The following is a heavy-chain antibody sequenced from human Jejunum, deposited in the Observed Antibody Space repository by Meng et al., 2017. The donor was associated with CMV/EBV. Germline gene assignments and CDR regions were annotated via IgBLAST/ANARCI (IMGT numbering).Heavy chain of an antibody. V-gene: IGHV3-23*01. CDR1: GLTFSTYG. J-gene: IGHJ2*01. D-gene: IGHD3-10*01. CDR2: IGSSGIT. CDR3: AKSRGHWQFDL. Sequence: CAASGLTFSTYGMSWVRQAPGKGPEWVSHIGSSGITTYADSVEGRFTISRDNSKNTLYLQMNSLRAEDTAVYYCAKSRGHWQFDLWGRGTLVTVSS.